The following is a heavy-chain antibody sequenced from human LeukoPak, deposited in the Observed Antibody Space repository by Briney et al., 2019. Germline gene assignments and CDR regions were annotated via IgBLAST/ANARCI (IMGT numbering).Heavy chain of an antibody. D-gene: IGHD4-17*01. V-gene: IGHV4-30-2*01. CDR1: GGSISSYS. CDR2: IYHSGST. J-gene: IGHJ2*01. Sequence: PSETLSLTCTVSGGSISSYSWSWIRQPPGKGLEWIGYIYHSGSTYYNPSLKSRVTISVDRSKNQFSLKLSSVTAADTAVYYCARGSTVTTFYFDLWGRGTLVTVSS. CDR3: ARGSTVTTFYFDL.